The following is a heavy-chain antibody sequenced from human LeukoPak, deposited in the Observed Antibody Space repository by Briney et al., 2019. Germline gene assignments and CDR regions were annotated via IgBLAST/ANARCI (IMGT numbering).Heavy chain of an antibody. J-gene: IGHJ6*03. CDR1: GFSFRSYA. CDR3: AKGTGYSSAPPKFYSYMDV. V-gene: IGHV3-23*01. CDR2: ISGSGDTT. D-gene: IGHD6-25*01. Sequence: GGSLRLSCVGSGFSFRSYAMNWARQAPGKGLEWVSVISGSGDTTYRADSVKGRLTISRDNSKNTLYLEMNSLRTDDTAIYFCAKGTGYSSAPPKFYSYMDVWGKGTTVTVSS.